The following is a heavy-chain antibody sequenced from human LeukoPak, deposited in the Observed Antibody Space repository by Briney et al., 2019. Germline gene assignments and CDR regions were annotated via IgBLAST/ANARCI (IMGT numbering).Heavy chain of an antibody. J-gene: IGHJ5*02. D-gene: IGHD6-13*01. V-gene: IGHV1-69*05. CDR3: ARGGAAAGTMGLYNWFDP. Sequence: ASVKASCKASGGTFSSYAISWVRQAPGQGLEWMGGIIPIFGTANYAQKFQGRVTITTDESTSTAYMELSSLRSEDTAVYYCARGGAAAGTMGLYNWFDPWGQGTLVTVSS. CDR1: GGTFSSYA. CDR2: IIPIFGTA.